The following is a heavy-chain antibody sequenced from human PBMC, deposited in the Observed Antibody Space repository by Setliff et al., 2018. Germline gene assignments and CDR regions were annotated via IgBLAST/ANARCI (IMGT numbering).Heavy chain of an antibody. CDR1: GFTFSSYS. V-gene: IGHV3-48*01. CDR3: AKHRVRQLGILSWYFDL. D-gene: IGHD7-27*01. J-gene: IGHJ2*01. CDR2: ISSSSSTI. Sequence: PGGSLRLSRAASGFTFSSYSMNWVRQAPGKGLEWVSYISSSSSTIYYADSVKGRFTISRDNAKNSLYLQMNSLRAEDTAVYYCAKHRVRQLGILSWYFDLWGRGTLVTVSS.